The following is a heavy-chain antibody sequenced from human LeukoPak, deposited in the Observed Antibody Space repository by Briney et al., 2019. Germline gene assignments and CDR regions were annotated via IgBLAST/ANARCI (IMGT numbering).Heavy chain of an antibody. CDR3: ARATYCSSTSCYFDYYYGMDV. CDR1: GGSISSGDYY. V-gene: IGHV4-30-4*01. J-gene: IGHJ6*02. D-gene: IGHD2-2*01. Sequence: SETLSLTCTVSGGSISSGDYYWSWIRQPPGKGLEWIGYISYSGSTYYNPSLKSRITISVDTSKNQLSLKLSSATAADTAVYYCARATYCSSTSCYFDYYYGMDVWGQGTTVTVSS. CDR2: ISYSGST.